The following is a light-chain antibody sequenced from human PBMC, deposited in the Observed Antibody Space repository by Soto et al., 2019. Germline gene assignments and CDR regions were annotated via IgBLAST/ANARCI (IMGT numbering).Light chain of an antibody. J-gene: IGKJ2*01. CDR3: QQYGTSPT. CDR1: QSVISSH. V-gene: IGKV3-20*01. Sequence: ETVLTQSPGTLSLSPGERATLSCRASQSVISSHLAWYQQKPGQAPRLLIYGASSGATGIPDRFSGSGSGTDFTLTISRLEPEDFAGYYCQQYGTSPTFGQGTKLEIK. CDR2: GAS.